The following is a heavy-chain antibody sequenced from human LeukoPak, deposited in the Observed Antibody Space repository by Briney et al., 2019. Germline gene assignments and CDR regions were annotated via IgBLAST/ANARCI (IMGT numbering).Heavy chain of an antibody. CDR3: ARGYRFHYYFDY. CDR1: GFLFNNYG. V-gene: IGHV3-23*01. D-gene: IGHD1-14*01. J-gene: IGHJ4*02. CDR2: ISNDGGGT. Sequence: GGSLRLSCAASGFLFNNYGLIWVRQAPGKGVEWVSAISNDGGGTNYANFVKGRFTISRDNSKNKLFLQMNSLRAEDTAVYYCARGYRFHYYFDYWGQGTLVTVSS.